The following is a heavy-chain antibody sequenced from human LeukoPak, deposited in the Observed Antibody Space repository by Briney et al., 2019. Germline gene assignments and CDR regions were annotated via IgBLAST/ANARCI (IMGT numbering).Heavy chain of an antibody. J-gene: IGHJ5*02. Sequence: ASETLSLTCTVSGRSISSSSYYWGWIRQPPGKGLEWIGSIYYSGSTYYNPSLKSRVTISVDTSKNQFSLKLSSVTAADTAVYYCASYCSGGSCYSNWFDPWGQGTLVTVSS. CDR3: ASYCSGGSCYSNWFDP. CDR2: IYYSGST. CDR1: GRSISSSSYY. D-gene: IGHD2-15*01. V-gene: IGHV4-39*01.